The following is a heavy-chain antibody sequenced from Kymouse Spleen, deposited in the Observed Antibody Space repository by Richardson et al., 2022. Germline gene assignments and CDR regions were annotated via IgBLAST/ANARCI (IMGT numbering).Heavy chain of an antibody. CDR2: ISSSSSTI. CDR3: AAYYDILTGPDAFDI. Sequence: EVQLVESGGGLVQPGGSLRLSCAASGFTFSSYSMNWVRQAPGKGLEWVSYISSSSSTIYYADSVKGRFTISRDNAKNSLYLQMNSLRDEDTAVYYCAAYYDILTGPDAFDIWGQGTMVTVSS. J-gene: IGHJ3*02. V-gene: IGHV3-48*02. CDR1: GFTFSSYS. D-gene: IGHD3-9*01.